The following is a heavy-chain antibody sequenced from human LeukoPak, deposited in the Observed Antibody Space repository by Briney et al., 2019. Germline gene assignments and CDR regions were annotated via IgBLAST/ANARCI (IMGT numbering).Heavy chain of an antibody. D-gene: IGHD6-19*01. J-gene: IGHJ5*02. CDR1: GYTFTGYY. CDR3: ARETGVVAVAGTILNWFDP. Sequence: ASVKVSCKASGYTFTGYYMHGVRQAPGQGLEWMGWINPNSGGTNYAQKFQGRVTMTRDTSISTAYMELSRLRSDDTAVYYCARETGVVAVAGTILNWFDPWGQGTLVTVSS. CDR2: INPNSGGT. V-gene: IGHV1-2*02.